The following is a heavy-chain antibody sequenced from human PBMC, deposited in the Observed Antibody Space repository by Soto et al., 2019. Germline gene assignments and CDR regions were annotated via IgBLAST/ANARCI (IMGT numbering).Heavy chain of an antibody. V-gene: IGHV1-46*01. Sequence: SMRSPYHYPGQGLEWMGIINPSDDTTIYAQKFQGRVTMTRDTSTTTVNMELSSLRSEDTAVYYCARSDVVTAKPNDYWGQGTQVTVSS. CDR3: ARSDVVTAKPNDY. J-gene: IGHJ4*02. CDR2: INPSDDTT. CDR1: S. D-gene: IGHD2-21*02.